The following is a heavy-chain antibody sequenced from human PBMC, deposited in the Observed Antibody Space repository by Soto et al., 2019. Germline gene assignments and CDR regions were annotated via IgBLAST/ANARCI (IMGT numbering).Heavy chain of an antibody. D-gene: IGHD5-12*01. CDR1: GFTFSSFH. V-gene: IGHV3-48*01. Sequence: PGGSLRLSCAASGFTFSSFHMNWVRQAPGRGLEWVAYITSSSSTIYYADSVKGRFTISRDNAKNSLYLQMNSLRAEDTAVYYCARADSGYAHGYYYYGMDVWGQGTTVTVSS. CDR2: ITSSSSTI. CDR3: ARADSGYAHGYYYYGMDV. J-gene: IGHJ6*02.